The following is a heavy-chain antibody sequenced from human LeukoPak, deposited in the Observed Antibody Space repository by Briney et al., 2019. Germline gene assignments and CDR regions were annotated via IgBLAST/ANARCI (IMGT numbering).Heavy chain of an antibody. CDR3: ARDSNTIFGVVIMDY. V-gene: IGHV1-2*02. J-gene: IGHJ4*02. CDR1: GYTFTGYY. D-gene: IGHD3-3*01. CDR2: INPNSGGT. Sequence: ASVKVSCKASGYTFTGYYMHWVRQAPGQGLEWTGWINPNSGGTNYAQKFQGRVTMTRDTSISTAYMELSRLRSDDTAVYYCARDSNTIFGVVIMDYWGQGTLVTVSS.